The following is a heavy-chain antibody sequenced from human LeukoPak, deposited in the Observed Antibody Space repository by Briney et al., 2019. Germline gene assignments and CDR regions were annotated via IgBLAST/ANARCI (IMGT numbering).Heavy chain of an antibody. V-gene: IGHV1-46*01. CDR1: GYTFTNYY. D-gene: IGHD2-21*02. CDR2: INPSGGSA. Sequence: GASVKVSCKASGYTFTNYYIHWVRQAPGQGLEWMGIINPSGGSATYAQRFQGRVTMTRDTSTSTVYMELSSLRSEDTAVYYCARFNCGSDCYTDYWGQGTLVTASS. J-gene: IGHJ4*02. CDR3: ARFNCGSDCYTDY.